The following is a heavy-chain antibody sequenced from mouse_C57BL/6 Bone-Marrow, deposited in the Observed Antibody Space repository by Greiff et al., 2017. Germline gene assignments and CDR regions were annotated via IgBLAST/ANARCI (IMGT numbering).Heavy chain of an antibody. D-gene: IGHD2-3*01. CDR1: GYSITSGYY. Sequence: VQLQQSGPGLVKPSQSLSLTCSVTGYSITSGYYWNWIRQFPGNKLEWMGYISYDGSNNYNPSLKNRISITRDTSKNQFFLKLNSVTTEDTATYYCASGWLLTWFAYWGQGTLVTVSA. CDR2: ISYDGSN. CDR3: ASGWLLTWFAY. V-gene: IGHV3-6*01. J-gene: IGHJ3*01.